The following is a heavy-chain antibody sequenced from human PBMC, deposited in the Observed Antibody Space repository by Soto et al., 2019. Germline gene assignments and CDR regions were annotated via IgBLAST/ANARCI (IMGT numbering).Heavy chain of an antibody. CDR3: ARGLYTSGWYPAFDI. V-gene: IGHV3-64*01. Sequence: GGSLRLSCAASGFTFSSYSMHWVRQAPGKGLEYVSDISSDGGSIYYANSVKGRFTISRDNSKNTLYLQMGSLRAEDMAVYCCARGLYTSGWYPAFDIWGQGAMVTVSS. J-gene: IGHJ3*02. D-gene: IGHD6-19*01. CDR1: GFTFSSYS. CDR2: ISSDGGSI.